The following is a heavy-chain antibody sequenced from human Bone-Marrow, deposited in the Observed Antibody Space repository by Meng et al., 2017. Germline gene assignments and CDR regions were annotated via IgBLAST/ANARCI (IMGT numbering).Heavy chain of an antibody. CDR3: ATRGVDYGDYYYYGMDV. V-gene: IGHV4-39*07. Sequence: GSLRLSCTVSGGSISSSSYYWGWIRQPPGKGLEWIGSIYYSGSTYYNPSLKSRVTISVDTSKNQFSLKLSSVTAADTAVYYCATRGVDYGDYYYYGMDVWGQGTTVTVSS. CDR2: IYYSGST. CDR1: GGSISSSSYY. D-gene: IGHD4-17*01. J-gene: IGHJ6*02.